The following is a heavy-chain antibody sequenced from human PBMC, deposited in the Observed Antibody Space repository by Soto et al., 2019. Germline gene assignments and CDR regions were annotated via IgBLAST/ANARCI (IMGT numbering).Heavy chain of an antibody. CDR3: ARDAAVGLFDY. CDR1: GYTFTSYG. V-gene: IGHV1-18*01. D-gene: IGHD1-26*01. J-gene: IGHJ4*02. CDR2: INPYNGNT. Sequence: QVQLVQSGAEVKKPGASVKVSCKASGYTFTSYGISWVRQAPGQGLEWMGWINPYNGNTKYAQKLQGRVTITTDTPTSTAYLELRSLRSDDTAVYYCARDAAVGLFDYWGQGTLVTVSS.